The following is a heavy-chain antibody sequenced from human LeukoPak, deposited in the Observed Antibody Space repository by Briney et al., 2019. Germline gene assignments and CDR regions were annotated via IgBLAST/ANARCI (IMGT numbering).Heavy chain of an antibody. J-gene: IGHJ4*02. D-gene: IGHD5-18*01. CDR1: GFTFSSYS. CDR2: ISSSSSHI. V-gene: IGHV3-21*01. CDR3: ARDLAGGYSYDPYFDY. Sequence: GGSLRLSCAASGFTFSSYSMNWVRQAPGKGLEWVSSISSSSSHIYYADSVKGRFTISRDNAKNSLYLQMNSLRAEDTAVYYCARDLAGGYSYDPYFDYWGQGTLVTVSS.